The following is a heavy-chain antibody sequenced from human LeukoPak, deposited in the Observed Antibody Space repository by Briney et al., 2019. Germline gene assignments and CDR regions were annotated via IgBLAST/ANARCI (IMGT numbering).Heavy chain of an antibody. J-gene: IGHJ3*02. CDR3: AKELLSPPTAEDAFDI. CDR1: GFTFSSYG. D-gene: IGHD1-14*01. CDR2: ISYDGRKK. Sequence: TGRSLTLSCAASGFTFSSYGMHWVRQAPGKGLEWVAVISYDGRKKYYADSVKGRFTISRDNSKNTLYLQMNSLRAEDTAVYYCAKELLSPPTAEDAFDIWGQGTMVTVSS. V-gene: IGHV3-30*18.